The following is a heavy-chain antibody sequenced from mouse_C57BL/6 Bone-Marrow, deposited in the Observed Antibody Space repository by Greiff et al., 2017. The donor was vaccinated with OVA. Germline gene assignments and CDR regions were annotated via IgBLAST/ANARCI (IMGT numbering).Heavy chain of an antibody. CDR3: ARGYPRDY. CDR1: GYTFTDYY. V-gene: IGHV1-26*01. J-gene: IGHJ2*01. Sequence: VQLQQSGPELVKPGASVKISCKASGYTFTDYYMNWVKQSHGKSLEWIGDINPNNGGTSYTQKFKGKATLTVDKSSSTAYMELRSLTSEDSAVYYCARGYPRDYWGQGTTLTVSS. D-gene: IGHD2-2*01. CDR2: INPNNGGT.